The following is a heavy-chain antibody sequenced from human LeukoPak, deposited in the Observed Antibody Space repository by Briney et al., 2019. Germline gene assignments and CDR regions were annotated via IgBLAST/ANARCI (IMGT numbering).Heavy chain of an antibody. V-gene: IGHV4-31*03. Sequence: SQTLSLTCTVSGGSISSGGYYWSWIRQHPGTGLEWIGYIYYSGSTYYNPSLKSRVTISVDTSKNQFSLKLSSVTAADTAVYYCARGATAMPTDYWGQGTLVTVSS. J-gene: IGHJ4*02. D-gene: IGHD5-18*01. CDR1: GGSISSGGYY. CDR3: ARGATAMPTDY. CDR2: IYYSGST.